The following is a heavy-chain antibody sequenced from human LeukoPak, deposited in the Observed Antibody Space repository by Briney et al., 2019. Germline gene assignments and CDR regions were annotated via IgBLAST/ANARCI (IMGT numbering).Heavy chain of an antibody. D-gene: IGHD6-19*01. CDR1: GFTVSTNY. CDR3: ARDVSGWYYFDY. J-gene: IGHJ4*02. CDR2: VYSGGTT. V-gene: IGHV3-53*01. Sequence: HPGGSLRLSCAASGFTVSTNYMNWVRQAPGKGLEWVSVVYSGGTTYYADSVKGRFTISRDNSKNTLYLQMNSLRAEDTAVYYCARDVSGWYYFDYWGQGTLVTVSS.